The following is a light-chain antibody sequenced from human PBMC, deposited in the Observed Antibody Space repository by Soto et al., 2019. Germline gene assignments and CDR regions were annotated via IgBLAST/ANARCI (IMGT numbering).Light chain of an antibody. V-gene: IGKV3-20*01. CDR2: GAS. CDR3: QQYGSSPGYT. CDR1: QSVGSSY. J-gene: IGKJ2*01. Sequence: EIVLTQSPGTLSLSPGERATLSCRASQSVGSSYLAWYQQKPGQAPRLLIYGASSRATGIPDRFSGSGSGTDFTLTISRLEPEDFAVYYYQQYGSSPGYTFGQGTKLEIK.